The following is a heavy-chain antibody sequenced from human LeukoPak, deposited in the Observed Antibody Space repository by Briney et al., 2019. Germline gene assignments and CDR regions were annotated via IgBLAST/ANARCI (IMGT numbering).Heavy chain of an antibody. CDR3: ASNYGG. Sequence: PGGSLRLSCAASGFTFSGYAMSWARQAPGKGLEWVSSLSGSGGSTDYADPVKGRFTISRDNSKNTMYLQMNSLRDEDTAVYYCASNYGGWGQGTLVTVSS. CDR2: LSGSGGST. D-gene: IGHD4-11*01. V-gene: IGHV3-23*01. J-gene: IGHJ4*02. CDR1: GFTFSGYA.